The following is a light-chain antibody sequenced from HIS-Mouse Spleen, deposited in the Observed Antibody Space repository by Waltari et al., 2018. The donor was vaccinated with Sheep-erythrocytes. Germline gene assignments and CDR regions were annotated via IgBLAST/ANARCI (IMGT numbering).Light chain of an antibody. J-gene: IGLJ3*02. Sequence: QSALTQPASVSGSPGQSITISCPGTRSDVGRYNLVSWYQQHPGKAPKLMIYEGSKRPSGVSNRFSGSKSGNTASLTISGLQAEDEAGYYCCSYAGSSTPWVFGGGTKLTVL. CDR2: EGS. CDR1: RSDVGRYNL. CDR3: CSYAGSSTPWV. V-gene: IGLV2-23*01.